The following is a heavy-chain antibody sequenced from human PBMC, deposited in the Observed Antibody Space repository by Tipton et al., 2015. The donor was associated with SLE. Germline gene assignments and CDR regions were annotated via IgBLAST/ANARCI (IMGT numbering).Heavy chain of an antibody. CDR2: ISVHSGHT. CDR3: ARHIDYYYFDV. J-gene: IGHJ4*02. D-gene: IGHD3-16*01. V-gene: IGHV1-18*01. CDR1: GYIFINYG. Sequence: QSGAEVKKPGASMKVSCKASGYIFINYGINWLRQAPGQGLEWMGWISVHSGHTNYAQRFQGRVTMTADTSTKTAYMELRSLRSDDSAVYYCARHIDYYYFDVWGQGSLVSVSS.